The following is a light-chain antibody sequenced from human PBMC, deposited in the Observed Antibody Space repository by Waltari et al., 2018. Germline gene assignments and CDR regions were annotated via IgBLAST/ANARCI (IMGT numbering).Light chain of an antibody. J-gene: IGLJ3*02. Sequence: QQPENGPRFLIKVYSDGSHSKGDEIPDRFSGSSSGAERYLTISTVQSEDEAVYYCQTGGHGTWVFGGGTKLTVL. CDR2: VYSDGSH. CDR3: QTGGHGTWV. V-gene: IGLV4-69*02.